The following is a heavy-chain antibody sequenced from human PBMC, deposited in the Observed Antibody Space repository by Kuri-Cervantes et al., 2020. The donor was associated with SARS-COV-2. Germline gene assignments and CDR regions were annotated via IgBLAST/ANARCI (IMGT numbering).Heavy chain of an antibody. Sequence: SVTVSCKASGYTFTSYYMHWVRQAPGQGLEWMGGIIPICGTANYAQKFQGRVTITTDESTSTAYMELSSLRSEDTAVYYCARDRGQLGIGVYYYYYMDVWGKGTTVTVSS. CDR3: ARDRGQLGIGVYYYYYMDV. V-gene: IGHV1-69*05. D-gene: IGHD7-27*01. J-gene: IGHJ6*03. CDR2: IIPICGTA. CDR1: GYTFTSYY.